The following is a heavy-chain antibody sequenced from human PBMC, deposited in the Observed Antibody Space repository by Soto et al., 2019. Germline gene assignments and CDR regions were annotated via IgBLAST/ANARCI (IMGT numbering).Heavy chain of an antibody. V-gene: IGHV1-69*01. CDR2: IIPIFGTA. Sequence: QLVQSGAEVKKPGSSVKVSCKASGGPFSTYAISWVRQAPGQGLEWMGGIIPIFGTANYAQRFLGRVTISAADSTSTAYMELRSLTSDDTAVYYCAKALTMASPNWFDPWGQGTQVTVSS. D-gene: IGHD3-10*01. CDR3: AKALTMASPNWFDP. J-gene: IGHJ5*02. CDR1: GGPFSTYA.